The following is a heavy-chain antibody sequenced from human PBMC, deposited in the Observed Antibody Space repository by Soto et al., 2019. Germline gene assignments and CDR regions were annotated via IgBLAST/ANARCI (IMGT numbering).Heavy chain of an antibody. CDR1: GASITGSSY. Sequence: SETLSITYTVSGASITGSSYWSWIRQPAGKGLEWIGRFSLSGTTNYNPSLRSRVTMSADVSKNQFSLRLTSVTAADTALYYCARGMTPPGAPAWYYFDSWGQGTLVTV. V-gene: IGHV4-4*07. J-gene: IGHJ4*02. CDR3: ARGMTPPGAPAWYYFDS. D-gene: IGHD2-8*02. CDR2: FSLSGTT.